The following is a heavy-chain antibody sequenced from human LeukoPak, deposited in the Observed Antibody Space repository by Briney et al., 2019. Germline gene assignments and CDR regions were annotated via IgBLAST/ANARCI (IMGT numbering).Heavy chain of an antibody. CDR1: GYTFTSYD. V-gene: IGHV1-8*03. CDR2: MNPNSGNT. Sequence: ASVKVSCKASGYTFTSYDINWVRQATGQGLKWMGWMNPNSGNTGYAQKFQGRVTITRNTSISTAYMELSSLRSEDTAVYYCARGSGYYDFWSGYSHYYYMDVWGKGTTVTVSS. CDR3: ARGSGYYDFWSGYSHYYYMDV. J-gene: IGHJ6*03. D-gene: IGHD3-3*01.